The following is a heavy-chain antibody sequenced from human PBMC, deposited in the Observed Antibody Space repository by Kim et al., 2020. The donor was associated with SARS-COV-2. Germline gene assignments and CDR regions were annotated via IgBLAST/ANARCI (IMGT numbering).Heavy chain of an antibody. D-gene: IGHD5-12*01. V-gene: IGHV7-4-1*02. J-gene: IGHJ6*02. CDR3: ASGYGGYVGYYYGMDV. CDR2: INTNTGNP. Sequence: ASVKVSCKASGYTFTSYAMNWVRQAPGQGLEWMGWINTNTGNPTYAQGFTGRFVFSLDTSVSTAYLQISSLKAEDTAVYYCASGYGGYVGYYYGMDVWGQGTTVTVSS. CDR1: GYTFTSYA.